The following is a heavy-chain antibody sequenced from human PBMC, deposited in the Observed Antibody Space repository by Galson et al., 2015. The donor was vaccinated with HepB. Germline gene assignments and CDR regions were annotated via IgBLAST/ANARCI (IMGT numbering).Heavy chain of an antibody. CDR1: GGSISSSGYY. Sequence: ETLSLTCTVSGGSISSSGYYWGWIRQPPGKGLEWIGSFYYSGSTNYNPSLKSRVTISVDTSKNQFSLKLSSVTAADTAVYYCARGTGLRRYCSSTSCTAPFDYWGQGTLVTVSS. CDR3: ARGTGLRRYCSSTSCTAPFDY. CDR2: FYYSGST. J-gene: IGHJ4*02. V-gene: IGHV4-39*07. D-gene: IGHD2-2*01.